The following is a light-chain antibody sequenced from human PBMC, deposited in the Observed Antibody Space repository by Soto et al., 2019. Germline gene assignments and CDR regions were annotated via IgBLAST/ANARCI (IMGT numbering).Light chain of an antibody. CDR3: QQYDSSWT. J-gene: IGKJ1*01. Sequence: DIQMPQSPYSLSASVGDRFTITCRASQGIRDDLGWYQQKPGKAPKCLIYAASSLQSGVPSRFSGSGSGTEFTLTISSLQPDDCATYYCQQYDSSWTFGQGTKVDIK. V-gene: IGKV1-17*01. CDR2: AAS. CDR1: QGIRDD.